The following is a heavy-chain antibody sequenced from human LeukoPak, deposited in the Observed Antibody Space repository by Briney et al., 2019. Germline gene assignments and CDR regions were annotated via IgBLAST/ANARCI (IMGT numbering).Heavy chain of an antibody. CDR2: ISGSGGST. Sequence: QSGGSLRLSCAASGFTFSSYAMSWVRQAPGKGLEWVSAISGSGGSTYYADSVKGRFTISRDNSKNTLYLQMNSLRAEDTAVYYCAGSYDRSGYYYGRFDYWGQGTLVTVSS. CDR3: AGSYDRSGYYYGRFDY. D-gene: IGHD3-22*01. J-gene: IGHJ4*02. CDR1: GFTFSSYA. V-gene: IGHV3-23*01.